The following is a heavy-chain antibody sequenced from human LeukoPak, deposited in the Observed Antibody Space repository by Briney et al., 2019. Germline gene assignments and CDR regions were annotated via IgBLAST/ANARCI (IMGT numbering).Heavy chain of an antibody. J-gene: IGHJ4*02. D-gene: IGHD4-17*01. CDR2: IIEGGDVK. Sequence: GGSLRLSCAASGFTFSAYWMTWVRQAPGKGLAWVANIIEGGDVKYYVDSVKGRFTISRDNAKNTLDLQMNSLRAEDTAVYYCARGGYGAYMGWGQGMLVTVSS. CDR1: GFTFSAYW. CDR3: ARGGYGAYMG. V-gene: IGHV3-7*01.